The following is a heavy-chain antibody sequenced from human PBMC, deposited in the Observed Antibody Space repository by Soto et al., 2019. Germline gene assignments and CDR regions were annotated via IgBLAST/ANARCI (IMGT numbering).Heavy chain of an antibody. CDR3: ARDRAAGGY. J-gene: IGHJ4*02. V-gene: IGHV3-48*03. Sequence: GGSLRLSCVGSGFRFSDYPLNWVRQAPGKGLEWVAYISSGGHTIHYSDSVRGRFTVSRDNARNSLYLQMNTLRAEDTALYYCARDRAAGGYWGQGTLVTVSS. CDR1: GFRFSDYP. D-gene: IGHD6-13*01. CDR2: ISSGGHTI.